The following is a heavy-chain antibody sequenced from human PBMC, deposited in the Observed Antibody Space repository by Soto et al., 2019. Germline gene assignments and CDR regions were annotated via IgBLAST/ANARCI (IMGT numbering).Heavy chain of an antibody. Sequence: LSLTFAVSGYSISSGYYWGWIRQPPGKGLEWIGSFYHSGSTYYNPSLKSRVTISVDTSKNQFSLKLSPVTAADTAVYYCARGQERYDIWSGHDYWGQGTLVTVSS. V-gene: IGHV4-38-2*01. CDR1: GYSISSGYY. CDR3: ARGQERYDIWSGHDY. D-gene: IGHD3-3*01. J-gene: IGHJ4*02. CDR2: FYHSGST.